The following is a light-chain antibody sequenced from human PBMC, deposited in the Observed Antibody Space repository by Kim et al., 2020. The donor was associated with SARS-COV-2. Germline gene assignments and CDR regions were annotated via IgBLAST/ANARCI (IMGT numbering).Light chain of an antibody. Sequence: SYELTQPPSVSVSPGRTARITCSGDALPKKYAYWYQQKSGQAPVLVIYEDSKRPSGIPERFSGSSSGTMATLTISGAQVEDEADYYCYSTDSSGNHRVFGGGTQLTVL. J-gene: IGLJ3*02. CDR1: ALPKKY. V-gene: IGLV3-10*01. CDR3: YSTDSSGNHRV. CDR2: EDS.